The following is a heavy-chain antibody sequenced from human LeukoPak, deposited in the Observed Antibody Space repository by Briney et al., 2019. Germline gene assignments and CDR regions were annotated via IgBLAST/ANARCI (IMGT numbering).Heavy chain of an antibody. J-gene: IGHJ4*02. CDR3: ARDLNYYDSSDYYYASLFDY. CDR2: IGPSNHYT. CDR1: AYTFTNFR. D-gene: IGHD3-22*01. Sequence: PVASVKVSCKTSAYTFTNFRIHWVRQAPGHGFEWMGWIGPSNHYTEYAQKLQDRLTLTTDTSTTTAHMELRSLTFDDTAIYYCARDLNYYDSSDYYYASLFDYWGQGTLVTVSS. V-gene: IGHV1-18*01.